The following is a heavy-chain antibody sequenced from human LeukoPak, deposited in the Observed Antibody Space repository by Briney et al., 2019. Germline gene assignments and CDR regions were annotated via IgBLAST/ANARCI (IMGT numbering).Heavy chain of an antibody. CDR3: AKARGSEFWSATVH. D-gene: IGHD3-3*01. CDR2: ISWNGGSI. V-gene: IGHV3-9*01. CDR1: GFTFDDYG. Sequence: QTGGSLRLSCAASGFTFDDYGMHWVRQAPGKGLEWVSGISWNGGSIGYADSVKGRFTISRDNAKNSLYLQMNSLRPEDTAYYYCAKARGSEFWSATVHWGQGTLVTVSS. J-gene: IGHJ4*02.